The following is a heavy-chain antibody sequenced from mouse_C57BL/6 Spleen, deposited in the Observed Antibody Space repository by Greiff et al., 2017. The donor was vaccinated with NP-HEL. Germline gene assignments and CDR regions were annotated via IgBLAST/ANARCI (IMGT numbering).Heavy chain of an antibody. V-gene: IGHV5-17*01. CDR1: GFTFSDYG. CDR3: ARPGGLRYAMDY. J-gene: IGHJ4*01. CDR2: ISSGSSTI. Sequence: DVKLVESGGGLVKPGGSLKLSCAASGFTFSDYGMHWVRQAPEKGLEWVAYISSGSSTIYYADTVKGRFTISRDNAKNTLFLQMTSLRSEDTAMYYCARPGGLRYAMDYWGQGTSVTVSS. D-gene: IGHD2-4*01.